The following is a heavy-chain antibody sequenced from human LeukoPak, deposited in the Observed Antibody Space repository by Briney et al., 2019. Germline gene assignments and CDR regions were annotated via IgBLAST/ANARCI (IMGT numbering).Heavy chain of an antibody. Sequence: PGGSLRLSCAGSGFTFSSYAMSWVRQAPGKGLEWVSAISGSGGSTYYADSVKGRFTISRDNSKNTLYLQMHSLRAEDTAVYYCAKDLVCSSTSCEGAFDIWGQGTMVTVSS. V-gene: IGHV3-23*01. CDR2: ISGSGGST. CDR3: AKDLVCSSTSCEGAFDI. J-gene: IGHJ3*02. D-gene: IGHD2-2*01. CDR1: GFTFSSYA.